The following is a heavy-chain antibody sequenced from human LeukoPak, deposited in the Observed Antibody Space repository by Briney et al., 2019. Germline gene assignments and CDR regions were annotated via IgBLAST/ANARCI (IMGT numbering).Heavy chain of an antibody. V-gene: IGHV1-46*01. CDR3: ARDRLYGRGAFDI. J-gene: IGHJ3*02. D-gene: IGHD2-2*02. CDR2: INPSGGST. CDR1: GYTFTIYY. Sequence: ASVKVSCTASGYTFTIYYMHWVRQAPGQGLEWMGIINPSGGSTSYAQKFQGRVTMTRDTSTSTVYMELSSLRSEDTAVYYCARDRLYGRGAFDIWGQGTMVTVSS.